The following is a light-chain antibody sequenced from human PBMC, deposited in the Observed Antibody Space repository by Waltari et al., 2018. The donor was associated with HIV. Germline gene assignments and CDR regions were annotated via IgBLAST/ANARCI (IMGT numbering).Light chain of an antibody. Sequence: DIAMIQSPDSLAVSPGEPASLSCRSSQSLLHNNGHNYLDWYIQRPGQAPALLIYLASRRASGVPDRIAGSGSGTDFILKISRVEPEDVGVYYCMHGQQTPVFGQGTQVEV. V-gene: IGKV2-28*01. J-gene: IGKJ1*01. CDR2: LAS. CDR3: MHGQQTPV. CDR1: QSLLHNNGHNY.